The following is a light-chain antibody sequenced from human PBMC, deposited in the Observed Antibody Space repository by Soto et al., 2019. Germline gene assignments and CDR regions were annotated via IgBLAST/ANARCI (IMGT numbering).Light chain of an antibody. CDR2: KAS. CDR3: QQYSSHSPYT. J-gene: IGKJ2*01. V-gene: IGKV1-5*03. CDR1: QCISSW. Sequence: DIQMTQSPSTLSASVGDRVTITCRASQCISSWLAWYQQKPEKAPKLLIYKASSLQSGVPSRFSGSGSETEFTLTISSLQPDDFATYYCQQYSSHSPYTFGQGTKLEIK.